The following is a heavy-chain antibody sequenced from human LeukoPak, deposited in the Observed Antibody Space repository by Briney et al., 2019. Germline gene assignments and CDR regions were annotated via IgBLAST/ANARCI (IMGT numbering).Heavy chain of an antibody. D-gene: IGHD2-21*02. CDR3: ASCGGDCYGWFDP. CDR2: ISAYNGNT. V-gene: IGHV1-18*01. Sequence: ASVKVSCKASGGTFSSYAISWVRQAPGQGLEWMGWISAYNGNTNYARKLQGRVTMTTDTSTSTAYMELRSLRSDDTAVYYCASCGGDCYGWFDPWGQGTLVTVSS. J-gene: IGHJ5*02. CDR1: GGTFSSYA.